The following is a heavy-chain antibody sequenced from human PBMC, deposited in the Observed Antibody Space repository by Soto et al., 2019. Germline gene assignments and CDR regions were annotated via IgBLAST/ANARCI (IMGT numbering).Heavy chain of an antibody. CDR3: ARNGYYYDSSGVSSYYYYYGMDV. CDR1: GYSFTSYW. J-gene: IGHJ6*02. CDR2: IDPSDSYT. V-gene: IGHV5-10-1*01. Sequence: PGESLKISCKGSGYSFTSYWISWVRQMPGKGLEWMGRIDPSDSYTNYSPSFQGHVTISADKSISTAYLQWSSLKASDTAMYYCARNGYYYDSSGVSSYYYYYGMDVWGQGTTVTVS. D-gene: IGHD3-22*01.